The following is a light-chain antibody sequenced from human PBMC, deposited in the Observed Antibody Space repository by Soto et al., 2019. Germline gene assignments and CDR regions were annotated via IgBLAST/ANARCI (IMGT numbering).Light chain of an antibody. Sequence: QSALTQPPSASGSPGQSLTISCTGTSSDVGAYNYVSWYQQHPGKAPKLMIYEVTERPSGVPDRFSGSKSGNTASLTVSGLQAEDEAHYYCSSYAGSNNLVFGGGTKLTVL. CDR1: SSDVGAYNY. CDR2: EVT. J-gene: IGLJ3*02. CDR3: SSYAGSNNLV. V-gene: IGLV2-8*01.